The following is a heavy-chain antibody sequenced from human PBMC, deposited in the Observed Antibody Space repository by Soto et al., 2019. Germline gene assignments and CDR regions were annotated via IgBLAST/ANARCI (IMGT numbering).Heavy chain of an antibody. J-gene: IGHJ4*02. CDR2: ISSSGSYT. CDR3: ARAPSFDFWSGPFDY. CDR1: GFTFRDYY. V-gene: IGHV3-11*06. Sequence: PGGSLRLSCAASGFTFRDYYMTWIRQAPGKGLEWVSYISSSGSYTNYADSVKGRFTISRDNAKNSLHLQMNSLRAEDTAVYYCARAPSFDFWSGPFDYWGQGTLVTSPQ. D-gene: IGHD3-3*01.